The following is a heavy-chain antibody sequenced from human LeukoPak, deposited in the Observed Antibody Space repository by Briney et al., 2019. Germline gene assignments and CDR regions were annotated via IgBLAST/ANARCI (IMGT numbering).Heavy chain of an antibody. Sequence: GGSLRLSCAASGFTFSSYGMHWVRQAPGKGLEWVAFIRYDGSNKYYVDSVKGRFTISRDNSKNTLYLQMNSLRAEDTAVYYCAKIIAVVSDYWGQGTLVTVSS. V-gene: IGHV3-30*02. CDR1: GFTFSSYG. J-gene: IGHJ4*02. D-gene: IGHD6-19*01. CDR3: AKIIAVVSDY. CDR2: IRYDGSNK.